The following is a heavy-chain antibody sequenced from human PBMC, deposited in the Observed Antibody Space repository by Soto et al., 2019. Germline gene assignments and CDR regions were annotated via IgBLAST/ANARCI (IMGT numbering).Heavy chain of an antibody. CDR3: AKRSSSSTFDY. CDR1: GFTFSSYA. CDR2: ISGSDDST. V-gene: IGHV3-23*01. Sequence: ELQLLESGGGLVQPGEPLRLSCAASGFTFSSYAMSWVRQAPGKGLEWVSVISGSDDSTYYADSVKGRFTISRDNSKNTLYLQMNSLRAEDTAVYYCAKRSSSSTFDYWGQGTLVTVSS. J-gene: IGHJ4*02. D-gene: IGHD6-6*01.